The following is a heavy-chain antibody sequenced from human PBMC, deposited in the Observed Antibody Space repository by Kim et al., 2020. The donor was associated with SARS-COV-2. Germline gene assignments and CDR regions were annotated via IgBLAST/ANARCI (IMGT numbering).Heavy chain of an antibody. J-gene: IGHJ6*02. D-gene: IGHD5-18*01. V-gene: IGHV1-69*13. CDR1: GGTFSSYA. CDR2: IIPIFGTA. Sequence: SVKVSCKASGGTFSSYAISWVRQAPGQGLEWMGGIIPIFGTANYAQKFQGRVTITADESTSTAYMELSSLRSEDTAVYYCARGGVDTAMVTSIDYYSYGMDVWGQGTTVTVSS. CDR3: ARGGVDTAMVTSIDYYSYGMDV.